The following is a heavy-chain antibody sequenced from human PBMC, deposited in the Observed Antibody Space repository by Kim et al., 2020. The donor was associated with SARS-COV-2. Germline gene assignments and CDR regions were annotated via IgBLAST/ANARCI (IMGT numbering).Heavy chain of an antibody. CDR2: ISSDGSIT. CDR3: ARGFFRVGLDV. J-gene: IGHJ6*02. Sequence: GGSLRLSCAVSRFTFNNYWINWVRHAPGKGLVWVSRISSDGSITNYADSVKGRFTISRDNAENTLYLQMNSLRAEDTAVYYCARGFFRVGLDVWGQGTTVTVSS. D-gene: IGHD3-10*01. CDR1: RFTFNNYW. V-gene: IGHV3-74*01.